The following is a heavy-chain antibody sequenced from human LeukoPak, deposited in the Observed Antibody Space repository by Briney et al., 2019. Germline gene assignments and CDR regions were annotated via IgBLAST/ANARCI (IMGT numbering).Heavy chain of an antibody. CDR3: ARGAGGNDDY. CDR2: IYYSGTT. J-gene: IGHJ4*02. Sequence: PSETLSHTCAVYGGSFSGYYWSWIRQPPGKGLEWIGYIYYSGTTNYNPSLKSRVTISVDTSKNQFSLKLSSVTAADTAVYYCARGAGGNDDYWGQGTLVTVSS. V-gene: IGHV4-59*01. CDR1: GGSFSGYY. D-gene: IGHD4-23*01.